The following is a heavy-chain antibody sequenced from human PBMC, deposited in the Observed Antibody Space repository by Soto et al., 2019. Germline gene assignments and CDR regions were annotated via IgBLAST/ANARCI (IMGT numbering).Heavy chain of an antibody. CDR3: ARDHVRGDSSGWYQNWFDP. CDR1: GGTFSSYA. J-gene: IGHJ5*02. V-gene: IGHV1-69*01. D-gene: IGHD6-19*01. Sequence: QVQLVQSGAEVKKPGSSVKVSCKASGGTFSSYAISWVRQAPGQGLEWMGGIIPIFGTAIYAQKFQGRVTITADESTSTAYMELSSLRSEDTAVYYCARDHVRGDSSGWYQNWFDPWGQGTLVTVSS. CDR2: IIPIFGTA.